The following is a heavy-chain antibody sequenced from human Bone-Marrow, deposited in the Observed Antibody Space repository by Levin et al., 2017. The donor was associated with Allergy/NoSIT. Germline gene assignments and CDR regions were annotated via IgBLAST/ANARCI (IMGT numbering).Heavy chain of an antibody. V-gene: IGHV1-18*01. CDR3: ARVRFGGAYYFEY. Sequence: ASVKVSCKTSGFSGISWVRQAPGQGLEWMGWISAYNGDTDYAQRLQGRVTMTIDTSTSTAFMELRSLRSDDTAVYYCARVRFGGAYYFEYWGQGTLVTVSS. J-gene: IGHJ4*02. CDR1: GFSG. D-gene: IGHD3-10*01. CDR2: ISAYNGDT.